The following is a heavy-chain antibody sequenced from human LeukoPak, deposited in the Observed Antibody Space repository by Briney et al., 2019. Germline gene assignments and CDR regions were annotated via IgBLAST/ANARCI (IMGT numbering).Heavy chain of an antibody. Sequence: ASVKVSCKASGGTFSSSAISWVRQAPGQGLEWMGWINPNSGGTNYAQKFQGRVTMTRDTSISTAYMELSRLRSDDTAVYYCARVGSSSWYLLDYWGQGTLVTVSS. CDR2: INPNSGGT. J-gene: IGHJ4*02. CDR3: ARVGSSSWYLLDY. CDR1: GGTFSSSA. V-gene: IGHV1-2*02. D-gene: IGHD6-13*01.